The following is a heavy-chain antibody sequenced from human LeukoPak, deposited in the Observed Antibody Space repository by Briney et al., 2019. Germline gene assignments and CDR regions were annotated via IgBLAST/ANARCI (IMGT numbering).Heavy chain of an antibody. Sequence: GASVKVSCKASGYTFTGYYMHWVRQAPGQGLEWMGWINPNRGGTNYAQKFQGSVTMTRDTSISTAYMEVSRMGFDDRAVYCGARDPDSSGWYAYFDYWGQGTLVTVSS. D-gene: IGHD6-19*01. CDR2: INPNRGGT. J-gene: IGHJ4*02. V-gene: IGHV1-2*02. CDR3: ARDPDSSGWYAYFDY. CDR1: GYTFTGYY.